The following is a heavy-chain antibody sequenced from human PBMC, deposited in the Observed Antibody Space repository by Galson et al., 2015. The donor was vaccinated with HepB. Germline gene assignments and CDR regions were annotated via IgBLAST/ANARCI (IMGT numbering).Heavy chain of an antibody. J-gene: IGHJ6*03. Sequence: SLRLSCAASGFTFSSYAMSWVRQAPGKGLEWVSAISGSGGSTYYADSVKGRFTISRDNSKNTLYLQMNSLRAEDTAVYYCAAYTGGSRYYYYYMDVWGKGTTVTVSS. D-gene: IGHD1-14*01. CDR1: GFTFSSYA. CDR3: AAYTGGSRYYYYYMDV. CDR2: ISGSGGST. V-gene: IGHV3-23*01.